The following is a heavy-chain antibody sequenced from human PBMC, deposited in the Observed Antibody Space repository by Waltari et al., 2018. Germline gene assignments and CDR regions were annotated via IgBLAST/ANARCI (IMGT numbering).Heavy chain of an antibody. V-gene: IGHV4-38-2*01. CDR3: AGTMITFGGVIVTDAFDI. CDR2: IYHSGST. D-gene: IGHD3-16*02. Sequence: QVQLQESGPGLVKPSETLSITCAVSGYSIRRGYYWGWIRQPPGKGLEWMGSIYHSGSTYYNPSLKSRVTISVDTSKNQFSLKLSSVTAADTAVYYCAGTMITFGGVIVTDAFDIWGQGTMVTVSS. J-gene: IGHJ3*02. CDR1: GYSIRRGYY.